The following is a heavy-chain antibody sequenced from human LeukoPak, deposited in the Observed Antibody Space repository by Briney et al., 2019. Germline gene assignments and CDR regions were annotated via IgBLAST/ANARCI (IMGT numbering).Heavy chain of an antibody. D-gene: IGHD5-18*01. V-gene: IGHV3-74*01. CDR2: INSDGSST. CDR1: GFTLSSYW. Sequence: PGGSLRLSCAASGFTLSSYWMHWVRQAPGKGLVWVSRINSDGSSTSYADSVKGRFTISRDNAKNSLYLQMNSLRAEDTAVYYFAREPTDVDTAMAFDYWGQGTLVTVSS. CDR3: AREPTDVDTAMAFDY. J-gene: IGHJ4*02.